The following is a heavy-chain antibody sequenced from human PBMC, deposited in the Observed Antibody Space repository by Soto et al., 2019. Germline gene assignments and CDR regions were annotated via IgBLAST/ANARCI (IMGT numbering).Heavy chain of an antibody. CDR1: GYTFTSYA. Sequence: QVQLVQSGAEVKKPGASVKVSCKASGYTFTSYAMHWVRQAPGQRLEWMGWINAGNGNTKYSQKFQGRVTITRDTSASTAYMELSSLRSEDTAVYYCARVPCSTTSRYTYYYYYGMDVWGQGTTVTVSS. V-gene: IGHV1-3*01. J-gene: IGHJ6*02. CDR2: INAGNGNT. D-gene: IGHD2-2*02. CDR3: ARVPCSTTSRYTYYYYYGMDV.